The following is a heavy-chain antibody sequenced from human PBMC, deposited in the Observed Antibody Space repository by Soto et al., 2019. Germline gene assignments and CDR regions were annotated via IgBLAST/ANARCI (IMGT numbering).Heavy chain of an antibody. V-gene: IGHV3-33*01. J-gene: IGHJ4*02. Sequence: QVQLVESGGGVVQPGTSLRLSCAASGLNFRGYGFHWVRQAPGKGLDWVAVIWDDGSKKFYADSVKGRFTFSRDDSRNTLFLQINSLRDEDTAIYYCVTVWGNTGARSLGYFNYWGQGTLVTVSS. D-gene: IGHD3-16*01. CDR2: IWDDGSKK. CDR3: VTVWGNTGARSLGYFNY. CDR1: GLNFRGYG.